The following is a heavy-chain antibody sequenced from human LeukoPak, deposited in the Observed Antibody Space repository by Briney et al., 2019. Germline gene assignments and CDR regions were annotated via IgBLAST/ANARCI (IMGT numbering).Heavy chain of an antibody. CDR2: IYYSGST. Sequence: NPSETLSLTCTVSGGSISSGGYYWSWIRQHPGKGLEWIGYIYYSGSTYYNPSLKSRVTISVDTSKNQFSLKLNSVTAADTAVYFCARHGDSSSNPYYYYYYMDVWGKGTTVTVSS. CDR1: GGSISSGGYY. J-gene: IGHJ6*03. D-gene: IGHD6-6*01. CDR3: ARHGDSSSNPYYYYYYMDV. V-gene: IGHV4-31*03.